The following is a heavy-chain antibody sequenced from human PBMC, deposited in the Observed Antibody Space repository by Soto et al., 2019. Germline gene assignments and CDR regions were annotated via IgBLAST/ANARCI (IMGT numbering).Heavy chain of an antibody. D-gene: IGHD4-17*01. J-gene: IGHJ4*02. CDR3: TRLSYGDYGDFDY. Sequence: EVQLVESGGGLVQPGGSLKLSCAASGFTFSGSAMHWVRQASGKGLEWVGRIRSKANSYATAYAASVKGRFTISRDDSKTTAYLQMNSLKTEDTAVYYCTRLSYGDYGDFDYWGQGTLVTVSS. CDR2: IRSKANSYAT. CDR1: GFTFSGSA. V-gene: IGHV3-73*01.